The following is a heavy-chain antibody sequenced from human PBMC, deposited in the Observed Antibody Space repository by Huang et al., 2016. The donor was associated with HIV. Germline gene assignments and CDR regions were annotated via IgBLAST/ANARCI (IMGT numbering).Heavy chain of an antibody. Sequence: QVQLHQWSAGLLKPSGALSLKCAVYGGSLSDHYWTWIRLSPGKRLEWIGELNHLGISTYNPYRRSGVTIAAAMSKNHFPPQLTALTAEYTAKYYCARPRKTATSYDSHW. J-gene: IGHJ1*01. CDR2: LNHLGIS. V-gene: IGHV4-34*01. CDR1: GGSLSDHY. D-gene: IGHD3-16*01. CDR3: ARPRKTATSYDSH.